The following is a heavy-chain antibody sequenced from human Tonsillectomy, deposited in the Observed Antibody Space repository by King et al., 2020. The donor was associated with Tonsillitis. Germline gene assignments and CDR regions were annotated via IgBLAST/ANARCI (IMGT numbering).Heavy chain of an antibody. Sequence: VQLVESGGGLVKPGGSLRLSCAASGFTFNSAWMTWVRQAPGKGLEWVGRIKSKTDGGTTDYAAPVKGRFSISRDDSKNTLYLQMNSLKTEDTAVYFCTTGSGSYSSSRTYFEYWGQGTLVTVSS. CDR1: GFTFNSAW. D-gene: IGHD1-26*01. J-gene: IGHJ4*02. CDR2: IKSKTDGGTT. CDR3: TTGSGSYSSSRTYFEY. V-gene: IGHV3-15*01.